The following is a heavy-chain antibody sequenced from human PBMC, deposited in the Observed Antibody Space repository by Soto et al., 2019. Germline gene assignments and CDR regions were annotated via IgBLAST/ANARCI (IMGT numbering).Heavy chain of an antibody. CDR3: SKALVGAPSCFDY. V-gene: IGHV3-23*01. D-gene: IGHD1-26*01. Sequence: PGGSLRLSCAPSGFTFSSYAMSWVRQAPGKGLEWVSAISGSGGSTSYAASVKGRFTISRDNSKNTLYLQMHSLRVDDTAVYYCSKALVGAPSCFDYWGQGTLVTVSS. CDR2: ISGSGGST. J-gene: IGHJ4*02. CDR1: GFTFSSYA.